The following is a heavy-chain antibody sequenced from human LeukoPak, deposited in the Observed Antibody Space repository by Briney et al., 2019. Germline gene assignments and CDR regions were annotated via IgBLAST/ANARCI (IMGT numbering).Heavy chain of an antibody. J-gene: IGHJ6*02. Sequence: GGSLRLSCAASGFTFSSYAMSWVRQAPGKGLEGVSAISGSGGSTYYADSVKGRFTISRDNSKNTLYLQMNSLRAEDTAVYYCAKDRETASDYYYYGMDVWGQGTTVTVSS. CDR3: AKDRETASDYYYYGMDV. CDR1: GFTFSSYA. D-gene: IGHD3-10*01. V-gene: IGHV3-23*01. CDR2: ISGSGGST.